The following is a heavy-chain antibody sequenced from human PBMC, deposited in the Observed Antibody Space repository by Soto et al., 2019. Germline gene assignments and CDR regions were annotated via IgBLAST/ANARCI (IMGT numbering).Heavy chain of an antibody. D-gene: IGHD3-9*01. CDR1: GGSFSGYY. CDR2: INHSGST. V-gene: IGHV4-34*01. J-gene: IGHJ4*02. CDR3: ARLLRYFDWLPFDY. Sequence: SETLSLTCAVYGGSFSGYYWSWIRQPPGKGLEWIGEINHSGSTNYNPSLKGRVTISVDTSKNQFSLKLSSVTAADTAVYYCARLLRYFDWLPFDYWGQGTLVTVSS.